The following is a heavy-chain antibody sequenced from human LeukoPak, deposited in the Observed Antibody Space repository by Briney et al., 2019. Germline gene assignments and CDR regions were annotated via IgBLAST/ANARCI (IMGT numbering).Heavy chain of an antibody. CDR3: ARGGYSYGNDAFDI. D-gene: IGHD5-18*01. V-gene: IGHV4-39*07. Sequence: SETLSLTCTVSGGSISTSNYYWSWIRQPAGKGLEWIGNIFYSGSTYYSPSLKSRVTISLDTSRNQFSLKLNSVTAADTAVYYCARGGYSYGNDAFDIWGQGTMVTVSS. CDR1: GGSISTSNYY. CDR2: IFYSGST. J-gene: IGHJ3*02.